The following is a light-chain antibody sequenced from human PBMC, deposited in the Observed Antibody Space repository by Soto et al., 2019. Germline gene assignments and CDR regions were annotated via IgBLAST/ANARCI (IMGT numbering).Light chain of an antibody. CDR3: CSYTTSNTRQIV. V-gene: IGLV2-14*03. CDR1: SSDVGGYNY. Sequence: QSVLTQPASVSGSPGQSITIPCTGTSSDVGGYNYVSWYQQHPGKAPKFMIYDVNSRPSGVSNRFSGSKSGNTASLTIPGLQAEDEADYYCCSYTTSNTRQIVFGTGTKVTVL. J-gene: IGLJ1*01. CDR2: DVN.